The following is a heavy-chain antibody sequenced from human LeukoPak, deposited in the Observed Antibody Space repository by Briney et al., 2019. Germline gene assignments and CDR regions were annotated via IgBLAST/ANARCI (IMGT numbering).Heavy chain of an antibody. Sequence: GGSLRLSCAASGFTFSSYGMHWVRQAPGKGLEWVAFIRNDGGNKYYADSVKGRFTISRDNSKNTLYLQMNSLRAEDTAVYYCAKDRWRGSGSYFLFDYWGQGTLVTVSS. J-gene: IGHJ4*02. V-gene: IGHV3-30*02. CDR1: GFTFSSYG. CDR2: IRNDGGNK. D-gene: IGHD3-10*01. CDR3: AKDRWRGSGSYFLFDY.